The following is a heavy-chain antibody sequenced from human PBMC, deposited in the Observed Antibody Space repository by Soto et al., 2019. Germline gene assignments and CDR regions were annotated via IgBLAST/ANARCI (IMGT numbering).Heavy chain of an antibody. CDR3: ARDRNDFWSGYYRAYGTDV. CDR1: GGTFSSYA. Sequence: SVKVSCKASGGTFSSYAISWVRQAPGQGLEWMGGIIPIFGTANYAQKFQGRVTITADESTSTAYMELSSLRSEDTAVYYCARDRNDFWSGYYRAYGTDVWGQGTTVTVSS. D-gene: IGHD3-3*01. V-gene: IGHV1-69*13. J-gene: IGHJ6*02. CDR2: IIPIFGTA.